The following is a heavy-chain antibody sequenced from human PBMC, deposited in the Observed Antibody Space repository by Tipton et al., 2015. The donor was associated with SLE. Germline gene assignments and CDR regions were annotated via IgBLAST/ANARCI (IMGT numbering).Heavy chain of an antibody. CDR2: ISFNSGST. CDR1: GFNFANYA. CDR3: AKDDSGGNSGKFDY. D-gene: IGHD4-23*01. J-gene: IGHJ4*02. Sequence: SLRLSCVASGFNFANYAMHWVRQAPGKGLGWVAGISFNSGSTGYADSVEGRFTISRDNAKNSLFLQMNSLRPEDTALYFCAKDDSGGNSGKFDYWGQGTLVAVSS. V-gene: IGHV3-9*01.